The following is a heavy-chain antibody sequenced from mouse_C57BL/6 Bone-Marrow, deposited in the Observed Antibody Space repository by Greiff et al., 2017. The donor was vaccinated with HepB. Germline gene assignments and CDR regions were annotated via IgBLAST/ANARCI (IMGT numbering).Heavy chain of an antibody. D-gene: IGHD1-1*01. CDR3: ARRNDYYGSSPYWYFDV. Sequence: VQLQQPGAELVMPGASVKLSCKASGYTFPSYWMHWVKQRPGQGLEWIGEIDPSDSYTNYNQKFKGKSTLTVDKSSSTAYMQLSSLTSEDSAVYYCARRNDYYGSSPYWYFDVWGTGTTVTVSS. CDR2: IDPSDSYT. J-gene: IGHJ1*03. V-gene: IGHV1-69*01. CDR1: GYTFPSYW.